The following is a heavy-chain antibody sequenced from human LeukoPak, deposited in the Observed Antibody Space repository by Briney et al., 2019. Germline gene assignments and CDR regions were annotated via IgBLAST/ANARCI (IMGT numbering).Heavy chain of an antibody. CDR2: IYHSGST. V-gene: IGHV4-38-2*02. Sequence: SETLSLTCTVSGYSISSGYYWGWIRQPPGKGLEWIGSIYHSGSTYYNPSLKSRVTISVDTSKNQFSLKLSSVTAADTAVYYCARVNPLHGDYWGQGTLVTVSS. CDR3: ARVNPLHGDY. J-gene: IGHJ4*02. CDR1: GYSISSGYY. D-gene: IGHD1-14*01.